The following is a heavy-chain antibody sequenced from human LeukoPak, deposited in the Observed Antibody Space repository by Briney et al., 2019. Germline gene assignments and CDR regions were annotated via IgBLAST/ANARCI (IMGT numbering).Heavy chain of an antibody. V-gene: IGHV3-74*01. Sequence: QPGGSLRLSCAASGFTFSSYEMNWVRQAPGKGLVWVSCINSDGSSTRYADSVKGRFTISRDNAKNTLYLQMNSLRAEDTAVYFCARPSPSCIGGSCYSVLGYWGQGTLVTVSS. CDR2: INSDGSST. J-gene: IGHJ4*02. CDR3: ARPSPSCIGGSCYSVLGY. CDR1: GFTFSSYE. D-gene: IGHD2-15*01.